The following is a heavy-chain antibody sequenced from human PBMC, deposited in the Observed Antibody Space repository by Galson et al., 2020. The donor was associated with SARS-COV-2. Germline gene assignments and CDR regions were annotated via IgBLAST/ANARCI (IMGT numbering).Heavy chain of an antibody. V-gene: IGHV3-30*18. CDR1: GITLGTYG. CDR2: ISYDGSNV. Sequence: TGGSLRLSCAASGITLGTYGMHWVRQAPGKGLEWVAVISYDGSNVEYADSVKGRFTISRDNSKNTLYLQMDSLRGDDTAVYYCAKDKSPLFMIRGGCITDWGLGTLVTVAS. J-gene: IGHJ4*02. D-gene: IGHD3-10*01. CDR3: AKDKSPLFMIRGGCITD.